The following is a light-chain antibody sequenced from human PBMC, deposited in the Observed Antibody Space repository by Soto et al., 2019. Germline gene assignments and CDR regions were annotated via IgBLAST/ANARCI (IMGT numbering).Light chain of an antibody. CDR2: GAT. Sequence: EIVVTQSPATLSLSPGERATLSCRASQSVSSYLAWYQQKPGQAPRLLIHGATTRAAGIPDRFSGSGSGTDFTLTISRVEPADSAMYYCQQFGSSWWTFAQGTKVDIK. V-gene: IGKV3-20*01. CDR3: QQFGSSWWT. CDR1: QSVSSY. J-gene: IGKJ1*01.